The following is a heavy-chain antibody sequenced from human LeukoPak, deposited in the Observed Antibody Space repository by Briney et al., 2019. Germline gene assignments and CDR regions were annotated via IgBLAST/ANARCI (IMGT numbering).Heavy chain of an antibody. Sequence: SETLSLTCTVSGGSISSYYWSWIRQPPGKGLEWIGYIYYSGSTNYNPSLKSRVTISVDTSKNQFSLKLSSVTAADTAAYYCARHISCYTYGYVTFDIWGQGTMVTVSS. D-gene: IGHD5-18*01. CDR2: IYYSGST. V-gene: IGHV4-59*08. J-gene: IGHJ3*02. CDR1: GGSISSYY. CDR3: ARHISCYTYGYVTFDI.